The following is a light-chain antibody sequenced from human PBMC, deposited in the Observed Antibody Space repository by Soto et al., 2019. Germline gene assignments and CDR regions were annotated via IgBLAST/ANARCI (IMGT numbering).Light chain of an antibody. CDR1: SSNIGSNT. V-gene: IGLV1-44*01. CDR2: SNN. CDR3: AAWDDGLNGVV. Sequence: QLVLTRPPSASGTPGQRVTISCSGSSSNIGSNTVNWYQQLPGTAPKLLIYSNNQRPSGVPDRFSGSKSGTSASLAISGLRSEDETDYYCAAWDDGLNGVVFGGGTKLTVL. J-gene: IGLJ2*01.